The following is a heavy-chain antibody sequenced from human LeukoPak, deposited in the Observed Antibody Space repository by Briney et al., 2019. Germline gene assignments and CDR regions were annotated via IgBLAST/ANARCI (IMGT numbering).Heavy chain of an antibody. Sequence: SETLSLTCAVYGGSFSGYYWNWIRQPPGKGLEWIGEINHSGSTNYNPSLKSRVTISVDTSKNQFSLKLSSVTAADTAVYYCASSRDGYYYYYMDVWGKGTTVTVSS. D-gene: IGHD5-24*01. CDR1: GGSFSGYY. CDR2: INHSGST. V-gene: IGHV4-34*01. J-gene: IGHJ6*03. CDR3: ASSRDGYYYYYMDV.